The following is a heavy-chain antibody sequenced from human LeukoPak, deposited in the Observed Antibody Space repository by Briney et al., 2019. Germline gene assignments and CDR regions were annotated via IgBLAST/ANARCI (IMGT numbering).Heavy chain of an antibody. J-gene: IGHJ4*02. CDR1: GYTFTSCG. CDR3: ARSPSVAGTGFFDY. CDR2: ISAYNGNT. Sequence: ASVKVSCKASGYTFTSCGISWVRQAPGQGLEWMGWISAYNGNTNYAQKLQGRVTMTTDTSTSTAYMELRSLRSDDTAVYYCARSPSVAGTGFFDYWGQGTLVTVSS. D-gene: IGHD6-19*01. V-gene: IGHV1-18*01.